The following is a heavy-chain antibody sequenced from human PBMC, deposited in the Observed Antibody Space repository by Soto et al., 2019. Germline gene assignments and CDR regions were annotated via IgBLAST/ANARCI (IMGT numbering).Heavy chain of an antibody. CDR2: IYHSGST. Sequence: QVQLQESGPGLVKASGNLSFTCAVSGGSISGSNWWSWVRQPPGKGLEWIGEIYHSGSTNYNPSLKSRVTISVDKSKNQFSLKLSSVTAADTAVYYCARDPAGEGGSFDHWGQGTLVTVSS. D-gene: IGHD3-16*01. CDR1: GGSISGSNW. J-gene: IGHJ4*02. CDR3: ARDPAGEGGSFDH. V-gene: IGHV4-4*02.